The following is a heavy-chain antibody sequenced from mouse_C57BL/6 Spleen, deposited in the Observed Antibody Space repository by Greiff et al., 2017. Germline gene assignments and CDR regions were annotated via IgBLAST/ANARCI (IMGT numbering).Heavy chain of an antibody. Sequence: QVQLKESGPGILQPSQTLSLTCSFSGFSLSTSNMGIGWIRQPSGKGLEWLAHIWWDDDKYYNPSLKSRRTISKDTSNNQVFLKITSVDTADTATYYFAQFGYGGSHWYFDVWGTGTTVTVAS. CDR1: GFSLSTSNMG. V-gene: IGHV8-5*01. D-gene: IGHD1-1*01. CDR3: AQFGYGGSHWYFDV. CDR2: IWWDDDK. J-gene: IGHJ1*03.